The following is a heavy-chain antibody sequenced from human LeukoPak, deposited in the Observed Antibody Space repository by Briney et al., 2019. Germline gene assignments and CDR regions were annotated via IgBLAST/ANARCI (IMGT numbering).Heavy chain of an antibody. V-gene: IGHV3-23*01. Sequence: GGSLRLSCAASGFTFSSYAMSWVRQAPGKGLEWVSAISGSGGSTYYADSVKGRFTISRDNSKNTLYLQMNSLRAEDTAVYYCAKLNDNYYYYGMDVWGQGTTVTVSS. CDR1: GFTFSSYA. CDR2: ISGSGGST. J-gene: IGHJ6*02. CDR3: AKLNDNYYYYGMDV. D-gene: IGHD1-1*01.